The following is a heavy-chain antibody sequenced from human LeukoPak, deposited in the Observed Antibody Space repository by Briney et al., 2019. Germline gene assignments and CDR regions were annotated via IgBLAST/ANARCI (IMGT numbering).Heavy chain of an antibody. D-gene: IGHD3-9*01. Sequence: GGSLRLSCAASGFTFSSYGMNWVRQAPGKGLEWVSSISSSSSYIYYADSVKGRFTISRDNAMNSLYLQMNSLRAEDTAVYYCARGASDILTGYHPRPPDYWGQGTLVTVSS. V-gene: IGHV3-21*01. CDR3: ARGASDILTGYHPRPPDY. J-gene: IGHJ4*02. CDR2: ISSSSSYI. CDR1: GFTFSSYG.